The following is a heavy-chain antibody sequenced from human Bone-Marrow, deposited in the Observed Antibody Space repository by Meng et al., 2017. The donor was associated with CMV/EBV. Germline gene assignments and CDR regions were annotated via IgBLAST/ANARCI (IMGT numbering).Heavy chain of an antibody. CDR1: GGTFSSYA. CDR3: AREFRWELPHPDAFDI. D-gene: IGHD1-26*01. Sequence: SLKVSCKASGGTFSSYAISWVRQAPGQGLEWMGGINPIFGTANYAQKFQGRVTITTDESTSTAYMELSSLRSEDTAVYYCAREFRWELPHPDAFDIWGQGTMVTVSS. V-gene: IGHV1-69*05. CDR2: INPIFGTA. J-gene: IGHJ3*02.